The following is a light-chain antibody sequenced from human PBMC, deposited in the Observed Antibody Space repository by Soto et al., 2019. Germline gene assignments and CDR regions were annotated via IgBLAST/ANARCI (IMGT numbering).Light chain of an antibody. CDR2: KVS. Sequence: DVVLTQSPLSLPVTLGQPASISCRSSQSLQYSDGNTYLNWFHQRPGQSPRRLIYKVSNRDSGVPDRFSGSGSCTDFTLRISKVEAEDVGVYYCMQSIHWPTYTFGQGTKLEIK. CDR1: QSLQYSDGNTY. V-gene: IGKV2-30*01. CDR3: MQSIHWPTYT. J-gene: IGKJ2*01.